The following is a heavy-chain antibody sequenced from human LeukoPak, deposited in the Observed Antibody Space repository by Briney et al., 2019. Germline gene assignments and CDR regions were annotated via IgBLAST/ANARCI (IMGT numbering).Heavy chain of an antibody. V-gene: IGHV3-30*02. Sequence: GRSRRLSCAASGFTFSSYGMHWVRQAPGKWLGWVAFIRYDGSNKNYADSVKGRFTISRDNSKNTLYVKMNGPGAEDTAVYYCAKDLYPLVRDWFDPWGQGTLVTVSS. CDR3: AKDLYPLVRDWFDP. CDR1: GFTFSSYG. CDR2: IRYDGSNK. D-gene: IGHD2-8*01. J-gene: IGHJ5*02.